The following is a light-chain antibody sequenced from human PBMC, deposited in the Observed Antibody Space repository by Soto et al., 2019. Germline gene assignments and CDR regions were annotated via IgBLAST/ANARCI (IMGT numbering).Light chain of an antibody. Sequence: LVLTQSPGSLSSSVGERATFLCSASQIISGNHLAWYKQKPGQAPRLLLFGASSRATGVPDRFSGSGSGTDFTLTLSRLEPEDSAVYYCQHYGNSLITFGQGTRLEIK. J-gene: IGKJ5*01. CDR3: QHYGNSLIT. CDR2: GAS. V-gene: IGKV3-20*01. CDR1: QIISGNH.